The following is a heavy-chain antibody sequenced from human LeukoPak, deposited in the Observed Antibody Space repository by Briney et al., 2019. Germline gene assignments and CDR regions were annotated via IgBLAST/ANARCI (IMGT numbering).Heavy chain of an antibody. CDR3: ARRMAANAFDI. Sequence: GGSLRLSCAASGFTFSSYAMSWVRQAPGKGLEWVSAISGSGGSTYYADSVKGRFTTSRDNSKNTLYLQMNSLRTEDTAVYYCARRMAANAFDIWGQGTMVTVSS. D-gene: IGHD5-24*01. CDR1: GFTFSSYA. V-gene: IGHV3-23*01. J-gene: IGHJ3*02. CDR2: ISGSGGST.